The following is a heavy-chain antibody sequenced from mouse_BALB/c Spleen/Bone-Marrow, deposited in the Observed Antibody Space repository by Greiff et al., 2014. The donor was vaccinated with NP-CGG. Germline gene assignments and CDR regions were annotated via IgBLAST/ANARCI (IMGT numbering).Heavy chain of an antibody. CDR1: GYSITSGYS. V-gene: IGHV3-1*02. CDR3: ARDQGYNAMDY. J-gene: IGHJ4*01. CDR2: IHYSGST. Sequence: VQLKESGPDLVKPSQSLSLTCTVTGYSITSGYSWHWIRQFPGNKLEWMGYIHYSGSTNYNPSLKSRISITRDTSKNKFFLQLNSVKTENTATYYCARDQGYNAMDYWGQGTSVTVSS.